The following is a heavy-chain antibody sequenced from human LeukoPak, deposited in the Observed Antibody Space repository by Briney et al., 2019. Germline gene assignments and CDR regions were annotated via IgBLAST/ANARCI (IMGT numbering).Heavy chain of an antibody. J-gene: IGHJ4*02. CDR1: RGTFSSYA. CDR2: IIPIFGTA. CDR3: ASGDCTNGVCPGEY. D-gene: IGHD2-8*01. V-gene: IGHV1-69*05. Sequence: ASVKVSCKASRGTFSSYAISWVRQAPGQGLEWMGGIIPIFGTANYAQKFQGRVTITTDESTSTAYMELSSLRSEDTAVYYCASGDCTNGVCPGEYWGQGTLVTVS.